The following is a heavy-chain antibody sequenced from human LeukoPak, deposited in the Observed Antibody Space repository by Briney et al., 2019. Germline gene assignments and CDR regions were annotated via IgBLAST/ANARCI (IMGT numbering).Heavy chain of an antibody. CDR2: INSSGGST. Sequence: GASVKVSCKASGYTFTNYYIHWVRQAPGQGLEWMGIINSSGGSTNFAQKFQGRVTMTTDTSTITVYMELSSLRSEDTAVYYCARWTTTYLDYWGQGTLVTVSS. D-gene: IGHD4-11*01. CDR3: ARWTTTYLDY. V-gene: IGHV1-46*01. CDR1: GYTFTNYY. J-gene: IGHJ4*02.